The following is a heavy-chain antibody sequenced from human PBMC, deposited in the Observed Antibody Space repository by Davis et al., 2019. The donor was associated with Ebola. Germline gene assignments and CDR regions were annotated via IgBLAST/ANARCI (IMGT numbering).Heavy chain of an antibody. Sequence: GESLKISCAASGFTFSSYEMNWVRQAPGKGLEWVSYISSSGSTIYYADSVKGRFTISRDNAKNSLYLQMNSLRAEDTAVYYCARVMTTVTTLRAFDIWGQGTMVTVSS. J-gene: IGHJ3*02. CDR1: GFTFSSYE. CDR2: ISSSGSTI. D-gene: IGHD4-17*01. CDR3: ARVMTTVTTLRAFDI. V-gene: IGHV3-48*03.